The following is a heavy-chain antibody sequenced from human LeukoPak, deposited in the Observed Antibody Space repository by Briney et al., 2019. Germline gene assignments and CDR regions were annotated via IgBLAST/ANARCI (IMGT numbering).Heavy chain of an antibody. CDR2: ISSSGSTI. V-gene: IGHV3-48*03. CDR1: GFTFSSYE. CDR3: ARDFSGGDSL. D-gene: IGHD2-21*02. J-gene: IGHJ4*02. Sequence: GGSLRLSCAASGFTFSSYEMNWVRQAPGKGLEWVSYISSSGSTIYYADSVKGRFTISRDNAKNSLYLQMNSLRAEDTAVYYCARDFSGGDSLWGQGTLVTVSS.